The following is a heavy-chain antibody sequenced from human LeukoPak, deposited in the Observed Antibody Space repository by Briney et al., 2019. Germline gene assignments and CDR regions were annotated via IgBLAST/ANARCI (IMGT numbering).Heavy chain of an antibody. V-gene: IGHV4-31*03. CDR1: GGSISSGGYY. D-gene: IGHD2-2*01. Sequence: EASQTLSLTCTVSGGSISSGGYYWSWIRQHPGKGLEWIGYIYYSGSTYYNPSLKSRVTISVDTSKNQLSLKLSSVTAADTAVYYCARVEASSTTLYYYYYYMDVWGKGTTVTVSS. CDR3: ARVEASSTTLYYYYYYMDV. J-gene: IGHJ6*03. CDR2: IYYSGST.